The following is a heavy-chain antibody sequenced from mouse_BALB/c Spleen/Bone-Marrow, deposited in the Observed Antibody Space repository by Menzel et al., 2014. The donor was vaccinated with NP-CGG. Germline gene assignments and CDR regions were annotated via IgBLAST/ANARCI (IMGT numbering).Heavy chain of an antibody. CDR1: GYTFXSYT. CDR2: INPSSNYT. Sequence: QVQLQQPGAELARPGASVKMSCKASGYTFXSYTMHWVKQRPGQGLEWIGFINPSSNYTNYNQKFKDKATLTADKSSSTAYMQLSTLTSEDSAVYYSARVHRWSLDYWGQGTTLTVSS. CDR3: ARVHRWSLDY. V-gene: IGHV1-4*01. J-gene: IGHJ2*01. D-gene: IGHD6-2*01.